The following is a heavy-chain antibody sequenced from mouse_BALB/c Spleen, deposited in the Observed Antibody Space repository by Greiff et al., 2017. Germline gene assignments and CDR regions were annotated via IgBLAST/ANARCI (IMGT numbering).Heavy chain of an antibody. CDR2: ISSGGSYT. D-gene: IGHD2-3*01. CDR3: ARGGNDGYYVYAMDY. CDR1: GFTFSSYA. V-gene: IGHV5-9-3*01. J-gene: IGHJ4*01. Sequence: EVQRVESGGGLVKPGGSLKLSCAASGFTFSSYAMSWVRQTPEKRLEWVATISSGGSYTYYPDSVKGRFTISRDNAKNTLYLQMSSLRSEDTAMYYCARGGNDGYYVYAMDYWGQGTSVTVSS.